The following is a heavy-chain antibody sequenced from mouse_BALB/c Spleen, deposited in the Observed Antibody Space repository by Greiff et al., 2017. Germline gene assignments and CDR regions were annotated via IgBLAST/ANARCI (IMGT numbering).Heavy chain of an antibody. Sequence: DVQLVESGGGLVKPGGSLKLSCAASGFTFSSYAMSWVRQSPEKRLEWVAEISSGGSYTYYPDTVTGRFTISRDNAKNTLYLEMSSLRSEDTAMYYCARGDRAWFAYWGQGTLVTVSA. J-gene: IGHJ3*01. CDR1: GFTFSSYA. CDR2: ISSGGSYT. CDR3: ARGDRAWFAY. V-gene: IGHV5-9-4*01.